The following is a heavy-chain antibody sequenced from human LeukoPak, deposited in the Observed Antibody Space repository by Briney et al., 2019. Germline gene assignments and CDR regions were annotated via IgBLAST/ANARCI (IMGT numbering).Heavy chain of an antibody. CDR2: INSDGSST. Sequence: GGSLRLSCAASGFTFSSYWMHWVRQAPGKGLVWVSRINSDGSSTSYADSVKGRFTISRHNAKNTLYLQMNSLRAEDTAVYYCARDRGRYGDYYFDYWGQGTLVTVSS. D-gene: IGHD4-17*01. CDR3: ARDRGRYGDYYFDY. CDR1: GFTFSSYW. J-gene: IGHJ4*02. V-gene: IGHV3-74*01.